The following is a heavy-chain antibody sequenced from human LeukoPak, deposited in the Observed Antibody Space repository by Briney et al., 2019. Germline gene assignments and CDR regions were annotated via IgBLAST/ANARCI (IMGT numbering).Heavy chain of an antibody. CDR1: GGSISSGSYY. J-gene: IGHJ6*03. CDR2: IYTSGST. D-gene: IGHD3-10*01. V-gene: IGHV4-61*02. CDR3: ARAEYYGSDPYYYYYYYMDV. Sequence: SQTLSLTCTVSGGSISSGSYYWSWIRQPAGKGLEWIGRIYTSGSTNYNPSLKGRVTISVDTSKNQFSLKLSSVTAADTAVYYCARAEYYGSDPYYYYYYYMDVWGKGTTVTVSS.